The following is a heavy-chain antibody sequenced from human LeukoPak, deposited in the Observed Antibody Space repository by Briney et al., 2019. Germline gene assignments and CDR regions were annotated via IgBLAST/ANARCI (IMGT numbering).Heavy chain of an antibody. V-gene: IGHV3-66*01. CDR3: ARSPYFDTSGYYFGGDQY. J-gene: IGHJ1*01. Sequence: GGSLRLFCAASGFTVSSNYMSWVRQAPGKGLEWVSVIYSGGGTYYADSVKGRFTISRDNSKNTLYLQMNSLRAEDTAVYYCARSPYFDTSGYYFGGDQYWGQGTLVTVSS. CDR1: GFTVSSNY. CDR2: IYSGGGT. D-gene: IGHD3-22*01.